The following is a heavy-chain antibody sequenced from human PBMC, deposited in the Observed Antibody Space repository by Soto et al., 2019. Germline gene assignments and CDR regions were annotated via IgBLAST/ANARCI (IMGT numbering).Heavy chain of an antibody. CDR1: GFTFDDYA. J-gene: IGHJ4*02. V-gene: IGHV3-9*01. D-gene: IGHD6-13*01. Sequence: EVQLVESGGGLVQPGRSLRLSCAASGFTFDDYAMHWVRQAPGKGLEWVSGISWNSGSIGYADSVKGRFTISRDNAKNSLYLHMNSLRAEDTALYYCAKEYSSSFNTYFDYWGQGTLVTVSS. CDR3: AKEYSSSFNTYFDY. CDR2: ISWNSGSI.